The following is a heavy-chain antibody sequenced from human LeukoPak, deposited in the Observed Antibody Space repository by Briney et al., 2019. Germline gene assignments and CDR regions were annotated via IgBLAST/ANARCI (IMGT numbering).Heavy chain of an antibody. CDR2: ISGSGDNT. CDR3: AKGSDLRDSFDY. D-gene: IGHD3-10*01. CDR1: GFTFSSYA. J-gene: IGHJ4*02. V-gene: IGHV3-23*01. Sequence: GGSLRLSCAASGFTFSSYAMSWVRQTPGKGLEWVSAISGSGDNTYYADSVKGRFTISRDNSKHTAYLQMNRLRAEDTAVYYCAKGSDLRDSFDYWGQGISVTVSS.